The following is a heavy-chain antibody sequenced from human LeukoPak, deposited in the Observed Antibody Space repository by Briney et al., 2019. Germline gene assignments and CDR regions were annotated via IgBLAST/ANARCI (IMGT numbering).Heavy chain of an antibody. V-gene: IGHV3-23*01. Sequence: GGSLRLSCAASGFTFSSHWMSWVRQAPGKGLEWVSGISGSGGNTYYAEALTGRFTVSRDNSKNTLYLQMNSLRAEDTALYYCAKGGLRGGTYNDDFWGQGTLVTVSS. CDR1: GFTFSSHW. J-gene: IGHJ4*02. CDR3: AKGGLRGGTYNDDF. CDR2: ISGSGGNT. D-gene: IGHD3-16*01.